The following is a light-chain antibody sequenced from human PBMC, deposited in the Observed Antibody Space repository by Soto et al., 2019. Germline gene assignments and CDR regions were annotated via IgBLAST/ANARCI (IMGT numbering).Light chain of an antibody. V-gene: IGLV2-8*01. CDR2: EVT. J-gene: IGLJ3*02. Sequence: QSALTQPPSASGSPGQSVTISCTGTSSDVGAYKYVSWYQQYPGKAPKLMIYEVTKRPSGVPNRFSGSKSGNTASLTVSGLQAEDEADYYCNSYVGNGTWVFGGGTELTVL. CDR3: NSYVGNGTWV. CDR1: SSDVGAYKY.